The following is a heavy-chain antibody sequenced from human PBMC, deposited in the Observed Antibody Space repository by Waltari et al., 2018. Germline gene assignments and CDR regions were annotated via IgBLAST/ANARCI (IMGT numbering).Heavy chain of an antibody. CDR1: GFTFSSYS. V-gene: IGHV3-48*04. Sequence: EVQLVESGGGLVQPGGSLRLSCAASGFTFSSYSMNWVRQAPGKGLDLISYISTSSSPIYYADSVKGRFTISRDNAKNSLYLQMNSLRAEDTAVYYCARGRVNGYMDVWGKGSTVTVSS. J-gene: IGHJ6*03. CDR3: ARGRVNGYMDV. CDR2: ISTSSSPI. D-gene: IGHD3-10*01.